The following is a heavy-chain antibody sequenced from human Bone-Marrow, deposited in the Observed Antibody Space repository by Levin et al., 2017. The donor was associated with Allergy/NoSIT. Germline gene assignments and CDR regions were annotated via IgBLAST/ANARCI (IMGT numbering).Heavy chain of an antibody. V-gene: IGHV3-23*01. J-gene: IGHJ4*02. CDR2: ITGRDATA. CDR3: ARRPCTAGSCYSDF. Sequence: GESLKISCAYSGPTFAFYAMNWVRQSPGGGLEWVSTITGRDATASYAESVTGRFTVSRDNSKNTVFLQINNLRTEDTATYYCARRPCTAGSCYSDFWGQEALVTVSS. CDR1: GPTFAFYA. D-gene: IGHD2-8*02.